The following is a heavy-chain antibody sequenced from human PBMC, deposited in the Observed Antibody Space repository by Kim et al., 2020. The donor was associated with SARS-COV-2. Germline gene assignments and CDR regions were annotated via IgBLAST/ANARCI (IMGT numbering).Heavy chain of an antibody. Sequence: GGSLRLSCAASGFTFSSYSMNWVRQAPGKGLEWVSSISSSSSYIYYADSVKGRFTISRDNAKNSLYLQMNSLRDEDTAVYYCARAPPGSSSWYGDYYYYGMDVWGQGTTVTVSS. CDR3: ARAPPGSSSWYGDYYYYGMDV. CDR1: GFTFSSYS. J-gene: IGHJ6*02. CDR2: ISSSSSYI. D-gene: IGHD6-13*01. V-gene: IGHV3-21*01.